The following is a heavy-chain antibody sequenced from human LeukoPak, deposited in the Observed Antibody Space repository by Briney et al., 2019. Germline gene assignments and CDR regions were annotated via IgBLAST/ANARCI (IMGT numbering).Heavy chain of an antibody. Sequence: PGGSLRLSCAASGFTFSNYAIHWVRQAPGKGLEWVSVISYDGSNKYYADSVKGRFTISRDNSKNTLYLQMDSLRAEDTAVYYCARAGWGGDYLLEDDYYGMDVWGQGTTVTVSS. J-gene: IGHJ6*02. D-gene: IGHD2-21*02. CDR3: ARAGWGGDYLLEDDYYGMDV. CDR2: ISYDGSNK. V-gene: IGHV3-30-3*01. CDR1: GFTFSNYA.